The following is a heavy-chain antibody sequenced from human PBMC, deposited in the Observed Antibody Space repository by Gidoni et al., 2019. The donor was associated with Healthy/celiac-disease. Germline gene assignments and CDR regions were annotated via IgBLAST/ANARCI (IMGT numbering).Heavy chain of an antibody. V-gene: IGHV1-8*01. CDR1: GYTFTSYD. J-gene: IGHJ6*02. Sequence: QVQLVQSGAEVKKPGASVKVSCKASGYTFTSYDINWVRQATGQGLEWMGWMNPNSGNTGYAQKFQGRVTMTRNTSISTAYMELSSLRSEDTAVYYCARAGDRTTLWFGETGGMDVWGQGTTVTVSS. D-gene: IGHD3-10*01. CDR2: MNPNSGNT. CDR3: ARAGDRTTLWFGETGGMDV.